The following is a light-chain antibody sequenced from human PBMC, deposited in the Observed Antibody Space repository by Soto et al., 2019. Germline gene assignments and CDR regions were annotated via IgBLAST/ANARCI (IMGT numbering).Light chain of an antibody. CDR3: QPLNSYPRT. CDR2: AAS. Sequence: DIQLTQSPSFLSASVGDRVTITCRASQGISSYLAWYQQKPGKDPKLLIYAASTLQSEVPSRFSGSGSGTEFTLTISSLQPEYVATYFCQPLNSYPRTFGQGTKVEIK. CDR1: QGISSY. J-gene: IGKJ1*01. V-gene: IGKV1-9*01.